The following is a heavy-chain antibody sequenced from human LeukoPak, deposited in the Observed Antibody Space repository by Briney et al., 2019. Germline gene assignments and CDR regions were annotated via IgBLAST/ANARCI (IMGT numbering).Heavy chain of an antibody. CDR3: ARDRPYYFGSGSYYDGFDS. D-gene: IGHD3-10*01. J-gene: IGHJ4*02. CDR1: GSSISRYY. CDR2: IYHSGST. V-gene: IGHV4-59*01. Sequence: SETLSLTCTVSGSSISRYYWSWLRQPPGKGLEWIGYIYHSGSTNYSPSLKSRVTISLDTSKNQFSLNLSSVTAADTAVYYCARDRPYYFGSGSYYDGFDSRGQGTLVTVSS.